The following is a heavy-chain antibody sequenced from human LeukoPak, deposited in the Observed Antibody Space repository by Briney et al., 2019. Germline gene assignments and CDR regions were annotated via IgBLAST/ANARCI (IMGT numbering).Heavy chain of an antibody. V-gene: IGHV1-46*01. Sequence: ASVTVSCKASGYTFTSYYMHWVRQAPGQGLEWMGIINPSGGSTSYAQKFQGRVTMTRDTSTSTVYMELSSLRSEDTAVYYCARALAHRGYSGYDELDYWGQGTLVTVSS. CDR1: GYTFTSYY. CDR3: ARALAHRGYSGYDELDY. CDR2: INPSGGST. D-gene: IGHD5-12*01. J-gene: IGHJ4*02.